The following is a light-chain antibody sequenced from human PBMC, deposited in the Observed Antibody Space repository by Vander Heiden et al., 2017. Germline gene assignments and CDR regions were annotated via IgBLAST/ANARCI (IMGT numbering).Light chain of an antibody. CDR3: QAWDSSTHV. J-gene: IGLJ1*01. V-gene: IGLV3-1*01. CDR1: KLGDKY. Sequence: SYELTQPPSVSVSPGQTASITCSGDKLGDKYACWYQQKPDQSPVLVIYQDSKRPSGIPERFSGSNSGNTATLTISGTQAMDEADYYCQAWDSSTHVFGTGTKVTVL. CDR2: QDS.